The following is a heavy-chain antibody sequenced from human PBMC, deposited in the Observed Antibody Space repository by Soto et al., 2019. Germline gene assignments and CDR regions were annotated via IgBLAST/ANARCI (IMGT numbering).Heavy chain of an antibody. CDR1: GGSIYRSGYY. D-gene: IGHD2-15*01. CDR3: GKVLVGATGHTDSDS. V-gene: IGHV4-39*01. Sequence: SETLSLTCTVSGGSIYRSGYYWGWIRQPPGRGLEWIGNIDYNGVTYSNPSLKSRVTISRDTSKNQFSLKLTSVTAAGTALYYCGKVLVGATGHTDSDSWGPGTLVTVSS. CDR2: IDYNGVT. J-gene: IGHJ4*02.